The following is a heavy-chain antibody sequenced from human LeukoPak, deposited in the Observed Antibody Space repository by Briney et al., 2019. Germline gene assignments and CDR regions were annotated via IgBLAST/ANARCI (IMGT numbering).Heavy chain of an antibody. J-gene: IGHJ4*02. CDR3: AKDSFYYYGSGSYLDY. CDR2: IWYDGTSK. V-gene: IGHV3-33*06. Sequence: GRSLRLSCAASGFSLSAYGVHWVRQAPGKGLEWVAVIWYDGTSKDYADSVKGRFTISRDNSKNTLYLQMNSLRAEDTAVYYCAKDSFYYYGSGSYLDYWGQGTLVTVSS. CDR1: GFSLSAYG. D-gene: IGHD3-10*01.